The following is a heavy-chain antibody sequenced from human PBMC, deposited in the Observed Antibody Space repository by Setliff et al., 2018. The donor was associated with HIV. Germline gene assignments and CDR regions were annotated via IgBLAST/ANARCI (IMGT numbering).Heavy chain of an antibody. V-gene: IGHV3-53*01. CDR3: VRDLPPDY. Sequence: GGSLRLSCAASGFTVSSTYMSWVRQSPVRGLEWVSVVYSAGNTYYADSVKGRFTVSRDESENTMYLQVRSLRAEDTAVYYCVRDLPPDYWGQGTLVTVSS. CDR2: VYSAGNT. CDR1: GFTVSSTY. J-gene: IGHJ4*02.